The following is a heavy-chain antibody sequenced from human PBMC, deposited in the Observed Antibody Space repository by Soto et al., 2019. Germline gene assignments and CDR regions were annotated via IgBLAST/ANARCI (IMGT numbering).Heavy chain of an antibody. V-gene: IGHV3-30-3*01. CDR2: ISYDGSNK. CDR1: GFTFSSYA. J-gene: IGHJ6*02. CDR3: ARDLISRRNIAARPDRRYYYYYYGMDV. D-gene: IGHD6-6*01. Sequence: GGSLRLSCAASGFTFSSYAMHWVRQAPGKGLEWVAVISYDGSNKYYADSVKGRFTISRDNSKNTLYLQMNSLRAEDTAVYYCARDLISRRNIAARPDRRYYYYYYGMDVWGQRTTVTVSS.